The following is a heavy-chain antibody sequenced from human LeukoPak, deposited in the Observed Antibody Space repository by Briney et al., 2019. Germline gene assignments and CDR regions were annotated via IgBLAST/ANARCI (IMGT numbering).Heavy chain of an antibody. V-gene: IGHV3-48*03. CDR3: VRDDGGSTFDT. Sequence: GGSLRLSCAASGFTFSSFWMSWVRQAPGKGLEWVSFISSSGGTIYLADSVRGRFTISRDNARNSLYLQMNSLRAEDTALYYCVRDDGGSTFDTWGQGTMVTVSS. D-gene: IGHD3-10*01. J-gene: IGHJ3*02. CDR2: ISSSGGTI. CDR1: GFTFSSFW.